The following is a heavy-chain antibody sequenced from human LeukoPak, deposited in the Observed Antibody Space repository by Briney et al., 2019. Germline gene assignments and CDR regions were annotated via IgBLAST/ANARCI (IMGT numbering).Heavy chain of an antibody. V-gene: IGHV1-2*02. CDR3: ARVEGGIVGATGPVGY. CDR2: INPNSGGT. J-gene: IGHJ4*02. CDR1: GYTFTGYY. Sequence: GASVKVSCKASGYTFTGYYMHWVRQAPGQGLEWMGWINPNSGGTNYAQKFQGRVTMTRDTSISTAYMELRSLRSDDTAVYYCARVEGGIVGATGPVGYWGQGTLVTVSS. D-gene: IGHD1-26*01.